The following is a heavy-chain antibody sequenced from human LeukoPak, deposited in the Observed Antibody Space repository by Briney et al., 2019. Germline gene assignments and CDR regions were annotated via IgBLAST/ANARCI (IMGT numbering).Heavy chain of an antibody. CDR2: IYYSGST. J-gene: IGHJ4*02. V-gene: IGHV4-39*07. CDR1: GGSISSSSYY. CDR3: ARVNSGKRPNPPRIDY. Sequence: SETLSLTCTVSGGSISSSSYYWGWIRQPPGKGLEWIGSIYYSGSTYYNPSLKSRVTISVDTSKNQFSLKLSSVTAADTAVYYCARVNSGKRPNPPRIDYWGQGTLVTVSS. D-gene: IGHD6-19*01.